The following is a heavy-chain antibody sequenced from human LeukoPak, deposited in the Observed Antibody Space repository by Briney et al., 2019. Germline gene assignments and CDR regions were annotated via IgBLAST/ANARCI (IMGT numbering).Heavy chain of an antibody. CDR1: GFTFSSYW. D-gene: IGHD3-3*01. CDR2: IKQDGSEK. Sequence: PGGSLRLSCAASGFTFSSYWMSWVRQAPGKGLEWVANIKQDGSEKYYVDSVKGRFTFSRDNAKNSLYLQMNSLRAEDTAVYYCARGASIDFWSGYYTGLAVEGFFDYWGQGTLVTVSS. J-gene: IGHJ4*02. CDR3: ARGASIDFWSGYYTGLAVEGFFDY. V-gene: IGHV3-7*01.